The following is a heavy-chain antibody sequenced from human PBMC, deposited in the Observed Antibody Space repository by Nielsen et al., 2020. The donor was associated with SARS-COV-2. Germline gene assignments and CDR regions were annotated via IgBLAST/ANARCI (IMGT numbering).Heavy chain of an antibody. CDR1: GFTFSSYW. J-gene: IGHJ4*02. CDR2: INSDGSST. CDR3: AKRPASGVLRFLEWLAQPFDY. V-gene: IGHV3-74*01. Sequence: GESLKISCAASGFTFSSYWMHWVRQAPGKGLVWVSRINSDGSSTSYADSVKGRFTISRDNAKNSLYLQMNSLRAEDTAVYYCAKRPASGVLRFLEWLAQPFDYWGQGTLVTVSS. D-gene: IGHD3-3*01.